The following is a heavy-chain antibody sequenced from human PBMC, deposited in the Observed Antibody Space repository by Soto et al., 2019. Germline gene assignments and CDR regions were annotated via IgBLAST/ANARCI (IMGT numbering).Heavy chain of an antibody. Sequence: KTSETLSLTCTVSGGSISSGGYYWSWIRQHPGKGLEWIGYIYYSGSTYYNPSLKSRVTISVDTSKNQFSLKLSSVTAADTAVYYCARTSYDSSGTAADPWGQGTLVTVSS. CDR3: ARTSYDSSGTAADP. CDR1: GGSISSGGYY. J-gene: IGHJ5*02. D-gene: IGHD3-22*01. CDR2: IYYSGST. V-gene: IGHV4-31*03.